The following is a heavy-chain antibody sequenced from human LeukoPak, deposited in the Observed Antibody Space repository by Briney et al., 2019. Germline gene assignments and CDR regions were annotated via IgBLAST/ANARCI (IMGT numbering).Heavy chain of an antibody. V-gene: IGHV3-7*01. D-gene: IGHD1-1*01. J-gene: IGHJ4*02. CDR3: ARMLDDEGDYFDL. CDR1: GFTFSSYW. CDR2: IKQDGSEK. Sequence: GGSLRLSCAASGFTFSSYWMSWVRQAPGKGLEWVANIKQDGSEKYYVDSVKGRFTISRDNAKNSLYLQMNSLRAEDTAVYYCARMLDDEGDYFDLWGQGALVTVSS.